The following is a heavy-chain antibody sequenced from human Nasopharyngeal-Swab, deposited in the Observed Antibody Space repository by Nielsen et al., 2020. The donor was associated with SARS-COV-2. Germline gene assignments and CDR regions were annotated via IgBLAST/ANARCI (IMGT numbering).Heavy chain of an antibody. Sequence: GGSLRLSCAASGFTFSSYAMHWVRQAPGKGLEWVAVISYDRSNKYYADSVKGRFTISRDNSKNTLYLQMNSLRAEDTAVYYCARERVAWIVVVVAGREFDPWGQGTLVTVSS. D-gene: IGHD2-15*01. CDR1: GFTFSSYA. V-gene: IGHV3-30-3*01. CDR3: ARERVAWIVVVVAGREFDP. CDR2: ISYDRSNK. J-gene: IGHJ5*02.